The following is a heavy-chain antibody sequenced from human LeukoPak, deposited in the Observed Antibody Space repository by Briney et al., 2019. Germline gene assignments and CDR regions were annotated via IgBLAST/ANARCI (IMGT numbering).Heavy chain of an antibody. Sequence: GGSLRLSCATSGFSFNNYWMSWVRQAPGRGLEWVANIKQDGSEKYYVDSVKGRFTISRDNAKNSLYLQMNSLRAEDTAVYYCAREDYGNYYYYYMDVWGKGTTVTVSS. J-gene: IGHJ6*03. D-gene: IGHD4-17*01. CDR2: IKQDGSEK. V-gene: IGHV3-7*01. CDR3: AREDYGNYYYYYMDV. CDR1: GFSFNNYW.